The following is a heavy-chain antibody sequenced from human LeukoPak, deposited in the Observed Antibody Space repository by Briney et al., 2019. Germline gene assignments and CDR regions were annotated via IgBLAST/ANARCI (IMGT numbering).Heavy chain of an antibody. V-gene: IGHV4-59*11. D-gene: IGHD3-3*01. CDR1: GGSLSIHY. Sequence: PSETLSLTCTVSGGSLSIHYWNWIRQPPGKGLEWIGYISDTGSTYYNPSLKSRVSISVDTSKNQFSLRLNSVTAADTALYYCARDRAEFPDYDPTLYQYFMDVWGKGITVTVSS. CDR3: ARDRAEFPDYDPTLYQYFMDV. CDR2: ISDTGST. J-gene: IGHJ6*03.